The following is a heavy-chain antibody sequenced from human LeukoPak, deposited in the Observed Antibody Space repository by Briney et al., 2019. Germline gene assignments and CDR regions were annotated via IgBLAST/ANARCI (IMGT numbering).Heavy chain of an antibody. CDR3: ASSTRGPDGYGDESAFVI. Sequence: SVKVSCKASGGTFSSYAISWVRQAPGQGLEWMGGIIHIFGTGNYAQKFQGRVTITADESTSTAYMELSSLRSEDTAVYYCASSTRGPDGYGDESAFVIWGQGTMVTVSS. CDR1: GGTFSSYA. V-gene: IGHV1-69*13. D-gene: IGHD2-2*01. CDR2: IIHIFGTG. J-gene: IGHJ3*02.